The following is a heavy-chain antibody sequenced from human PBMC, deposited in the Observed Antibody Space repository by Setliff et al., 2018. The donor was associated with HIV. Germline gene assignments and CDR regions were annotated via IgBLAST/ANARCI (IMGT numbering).Heavy chain of an antibody. V-gene: IGHV1-2*02. Sequence: ASVKVSCKTSGYSFSDYYIHWVRQAPGQGLDWMGWINPNRGATHYAENFQGRVTMTRDTSRSTVYMELSSLRSEDTAVYYCARQTVTVGIPGYFDSWGQGTLVTVSS. J-gene: IGHJ4*02. CDR2: INPNRGAT. CDR3: ARQTVTVGIPGYFDS. D-gene: IGHD6-13*01. CDR1: GYSFSDYY.